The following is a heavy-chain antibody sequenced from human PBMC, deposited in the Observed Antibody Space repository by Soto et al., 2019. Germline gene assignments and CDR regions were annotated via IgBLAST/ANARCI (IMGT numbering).Heavy chain of an antibody. D-gene: IGHD6-19*01. CDR2: INPGDSET. V-gene: IGHV5-51*01. J-gene: IGHJ6*02. Sequence: PGESLKISCKGSGYSFTSYWIAWVRQMPGKGLEWMAIINPGDSETKYSPSFQGQVTISADKSINTAYLQWSSLKASHTAMYYCARHTVIAVAGTDYCYGMDVWGQGTTVTVSS. CDR1: GYSFTSYW. CDR3: ARHTVIAVAGTDYCYGMDV.